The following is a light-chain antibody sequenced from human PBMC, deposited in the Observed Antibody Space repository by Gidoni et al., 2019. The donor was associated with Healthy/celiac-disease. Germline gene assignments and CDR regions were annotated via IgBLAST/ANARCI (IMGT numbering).Light chain of an antibody. CDR2: GAT. J-gene: IGKJ4*01. Sequence: VMPQSPATLSVSPGERPTLSCRTSQSVSSNLAWYQQTPGQAHRLLIYGATSRDTGSPARFSGSGSGTEFTLTISSLQAEYFAVYYCQHYNNWPPEFTFGRGTKVEIK. V-gene: IGKV3-15*01. CDR3: QHYNNWPPEFT. CDR1: QSVSSN.